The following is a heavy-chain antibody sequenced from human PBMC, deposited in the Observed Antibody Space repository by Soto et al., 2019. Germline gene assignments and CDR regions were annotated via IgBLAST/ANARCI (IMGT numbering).Heavy chain of an antibody. CDR3: ASESGYDILTGPPNDY. CDR1: GFTFSSYW. Sequence: PGGSLRLSCAASGFTFSSYWMSWVRQAPGKGLEWVANIKQDGSEKYYVDSVKGRLTISRDNAKNSLYLQMNSLRAEDTAVYYCASESGYDILTGPPNDYWGQGTLVTVSS. D-gene: IGHD3-9*01. V-gene: IGHV3-7*01. CDR2: IKQDGSEK. J-gene: IGHJ4*02.